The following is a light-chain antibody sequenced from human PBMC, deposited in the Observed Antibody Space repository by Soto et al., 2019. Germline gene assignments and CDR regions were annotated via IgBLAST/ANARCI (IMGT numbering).Light chain of an antibody. CDR1: QSVSSSY. V-gene: IGKV3-20*01. CDR3: QQYGSSPGT. J-gene: IGKJ3*01. CDR2: GAS. Sequence: TQSPSSLSASVGDTVALTCLASQSVSSSYIAWYQQKRGQAPRLLIYGASSRATGIPDRFSGSGSGTDFTLTISRLEPEDFAVYYCQQYGSSPGTFGPGTKVDTK.